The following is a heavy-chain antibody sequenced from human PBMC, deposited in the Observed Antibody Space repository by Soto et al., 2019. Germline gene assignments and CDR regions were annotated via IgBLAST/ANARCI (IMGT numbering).Heavy chain of an antibody. D-gene: IGHD3-10*01. V-gene: IGHV3-7*01. CDR2: IKEDGGGK. CDR3: ARDGYGYNALDN. J-gene: IGHJ4*02. Sequence: EVQLVESGGGSVQPGGSLRLSCATSGFTLRNYWMVWVRQAPGKGLEWVANIKEDGGGKYFGDSVRGRFTVSRDNAKNTLYLQMNILRAEDTAVYYCARDGYGYNALDNWGQGTLVTVSS. CDR1: GFTLRNYW.